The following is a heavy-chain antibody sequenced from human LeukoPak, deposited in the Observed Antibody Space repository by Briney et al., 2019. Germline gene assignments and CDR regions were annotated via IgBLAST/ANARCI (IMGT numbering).Heavy chain of an antibody. Sequence: GGSLRLSCTTSGFTFGGYSISWVRQAPGKGLYWVGVTRTKASGGTIEYAASVQGRFTISRDDSKSIAYLQMNSLKTEDTAVYYCSRDTFSTGWYSDHWGQGALVTVSS. J-gene: IGHJ4*02. CDR1: GFTFGGYS. CDR3: SRDTFSTGWYSDH. D-gene: IGHD6-19*01. CDR2: TRTKASGGTI. V-gene: IGHV3-49*04.